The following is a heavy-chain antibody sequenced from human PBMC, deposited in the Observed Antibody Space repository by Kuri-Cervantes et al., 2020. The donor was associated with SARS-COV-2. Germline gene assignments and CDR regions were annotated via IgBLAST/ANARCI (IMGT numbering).Heavy chain of an antibody. CDR1: GFTFSDYY. Sequence: GGSLRLSCAASGFTFSDYYMSWIRQAPGKGLEWVAVISYDGSNKYYADSVKGRFTISRDNSKNTLYLQMSSLRAEDTAVHYCARDLRLGKSLDYWGQGTLVTVSS. J-gene: IGHJ4*02. CDR2: ISYDGSNK. V-gene: IGHV3-30-3*01. D-gene: IGHD7-27*01. CDR3: ARDLRLGKSLDY.